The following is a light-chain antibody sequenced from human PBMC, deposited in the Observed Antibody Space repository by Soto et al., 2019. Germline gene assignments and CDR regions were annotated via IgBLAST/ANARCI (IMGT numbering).Light chain of an antibody. Sequence: EVVLTQSPDTLSLFPGERATLSCRASQRVSSTYFAWYRQKPGQPPSLLIYGASNRATGVPDRFSGSGSGTDFTLTISRLEPEDFAVYYCQQYDNSVWTFGQGTKVEIK. CDR3: QQYDNSVWT. V-gene: IGKV3-20*01. CDR1: QRVSSTY. J-gene: IGKJ1*01. CDR2: GAS.